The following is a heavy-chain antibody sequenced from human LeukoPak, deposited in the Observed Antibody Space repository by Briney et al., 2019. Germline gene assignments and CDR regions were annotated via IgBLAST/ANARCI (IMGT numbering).Heavy chain of an antibody. CDR3: ARGRWKAGMDTPYYFDY. J-gene: IGHJ4*02. CDR1: GGSINTYY. D-gene: IGHD5-18*01. V-gene: IGHV4-59*12. Sequence: PSETLSLTCTVSGGSINTYYWSWIRQPPGKGLEWIGFIYYSGSTSYNPSLKSRVTMSVDTPKKQFSLKLSSVTAADTAVYYCARGRWKAGMDTPYYFDYWGQGTLVTVSS. CDR2: IYYSGST.